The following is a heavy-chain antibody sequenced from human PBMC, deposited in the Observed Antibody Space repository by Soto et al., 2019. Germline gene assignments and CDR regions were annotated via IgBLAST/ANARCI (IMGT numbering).Heavy chain of an antibody. V-gene: IGHV4-4*02. Sequence: SETLSLTCAVSGGSISSSNWWSWVRQPPGKGLEWIGEIYHSGSTNYNPSLKSRVTISVDKSKNQFSLKLSSVTAADTAVYYCARDPGDHSSGPVDYWGQGTLVTVSS. CDR3: ARDPGDHSSGPVDY. J-gene: IGHJ4*02. CDR2: IYHSGST. CDR1: GGSISSSNW. D-gene: IGHD6-19*01.